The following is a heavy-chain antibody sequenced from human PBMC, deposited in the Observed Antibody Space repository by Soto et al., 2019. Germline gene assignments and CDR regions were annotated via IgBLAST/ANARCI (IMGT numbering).Heavy chain of an antibody. V-gene: IGHV4-30-4*01. D-gene: IGHD6-19*01. CDR1: GGSISSGDYY. CDR3: ARERPDGCRLDP. J-gene: IGHJ5*02. Sequence: GLRRGRTSETLSLTCTVSGGSISSGDYYWSWIRQPPGKGLEWIGYIYYSGSTYYNPSLKSRVTISVDTSKNQFSLRLSSVTAADTAVYYCARERPDGCRLDPWGQGTLVTVSS. CDR2: IYYSGST.